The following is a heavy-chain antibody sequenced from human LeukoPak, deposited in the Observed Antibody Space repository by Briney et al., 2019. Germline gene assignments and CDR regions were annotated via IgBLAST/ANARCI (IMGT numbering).Heavy chain of an antibody. CDR3: ASDMYGSGSFDY. J-gene: IGHJ4*02. V-gene: IGHV1-69*05. CDR2: IIPIFGTA. D-gene: IGHD3-10*01. Sequence: SVKVSCKASGGTFSSYAISWVRQAPGQGLEWMGRIIPIFGTANYAQKFQGRVTITTDESTSTAYMELSSLRSEDTAVYYCASDMYGSGSFDYWGQGTLVTVSS. CDR1: GGTFSSYA.